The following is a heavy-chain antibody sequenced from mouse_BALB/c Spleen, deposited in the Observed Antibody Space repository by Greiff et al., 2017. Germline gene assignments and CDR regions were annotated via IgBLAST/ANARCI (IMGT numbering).Heavy chain of an antibody. CDR3: AKRGYGNYDWFAY. D-gene: IGHD2-10*02. Sequence: QVQLKESGPSLVQPSQSLSITCTVSGFSLTSYGVHWVRQSPGKGLEWLGVIWRGGSTDYNAAFMSRLSITKDNSKSQVFFKMNSLQADYTAIYYCAKRGYGNYDWFAYWGQGTLVTVSA. CDR1: GFSLTSYG. J-gene: IGHJ3*01. V-gene: IGHV2-5-1*01. CDR2: IWRGGST.